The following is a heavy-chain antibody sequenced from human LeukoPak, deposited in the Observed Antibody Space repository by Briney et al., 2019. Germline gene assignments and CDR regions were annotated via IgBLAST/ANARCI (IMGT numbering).Heavy chain of an antibody. CDR2: IWYDGSNK. CDR1: GFTFSSYS. V-gene: IGHV3-33*08. J-gene: IGHJ4*02. D-gene: IGHD3-10*01. CDR3: ARDAGIDY. Sequence: GGSLRLSCAASGFTFSSYSMNWVRQAPGKGLEWVAIIWYDGSNKYYADSVKGRFTISRDNSKNTVYLQMNSLRAEDAGVYYCARDAGIDYWGQGTLVTVSS.